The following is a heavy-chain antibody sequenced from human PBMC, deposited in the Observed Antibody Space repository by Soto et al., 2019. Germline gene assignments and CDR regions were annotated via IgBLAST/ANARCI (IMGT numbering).Heavy chain of an antibody. V-gene: IGHV3-15*01. Sequence: GGSLRLSCAASGFTFSNAWMSWVRRAPGKGLEWVGRIKSKTDGGTTDYAAPVKGRFTISRDDSKNTLYLQMNSLKTEDTAVYYCTTDQVAATYYYYYGMDVWGQGTTVTVSS. J-gene: IGHJ6*02. CDR2: IKSKTDGGTT. CDR3: TTDQVAATYYYYYGMDV. CDR1: GFTFSNAW. D-gene: IGHD2-15*01.